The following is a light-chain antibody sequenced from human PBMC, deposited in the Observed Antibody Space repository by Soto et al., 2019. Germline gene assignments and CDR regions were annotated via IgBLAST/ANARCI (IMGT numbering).Light chain of an antibody. CDR3: QQYGNSPLT. CDR1: QSVSSVY. CDR2: DVS. J-gene: IGKJ4*01. V-gene: IGKV3D-20*01. Sequence: EVVLTQSPATLSLSPGERATLSCGASQSVSSVYLAWYQQKPGLAPRLLIYDVSSRATGIPDRFSGSGSGTDFTLTISRREPEDFAVYYCQQYGNSPLTFGGGTKVEIK.